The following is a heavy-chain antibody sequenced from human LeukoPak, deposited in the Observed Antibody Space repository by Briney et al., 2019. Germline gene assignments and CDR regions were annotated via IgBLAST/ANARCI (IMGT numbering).Heavy chain of an antibody. J-gene: IGHJ6*02. CDR1: RGTFSSYA. V-gene: IGHV1-69*04. Sequence: SVKVSCKASRGTFSSYAISWVRQAPGQGLEWMGRIIPILGMANYAQKFKGRVTITADKSTSTAYMELSSLRSEDTAGYYCARVLRYSSSWDRGRIYYYYYGMDVWGQGTTVTVSS. D-gene: IGHD6-13*01. CDR3: ARVLRYSSSWDRGRIYYYYYGMDV. CDR2: IIPILGMA.